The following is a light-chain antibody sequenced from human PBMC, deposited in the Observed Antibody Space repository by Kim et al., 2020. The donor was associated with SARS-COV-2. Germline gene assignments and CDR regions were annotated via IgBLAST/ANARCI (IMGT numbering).Light chain of an antibody. CDR1: SGNITTNY. CDR2: EDK. V-gene: IGLV6-57*02. Sequence: NFMLIQPHSVSESPGKTVTISCTVSSGNITTNYVQWYQQRPGSAPTTVIYEDKQRPSGVPDRFSGSIDISSNSASLTISGLKTADEADYFCQTWHVTNPLCGGGTQLTVL. CDR3: QTWHVTNPL. J-gene: IGLJ3*02.